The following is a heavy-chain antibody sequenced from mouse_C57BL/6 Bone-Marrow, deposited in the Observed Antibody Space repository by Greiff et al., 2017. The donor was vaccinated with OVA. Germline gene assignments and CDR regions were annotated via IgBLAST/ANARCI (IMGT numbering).Heavy chain of an antibody. CDR3: ARHEDGYYASYFDY. D-gene: IGHD2-3*01. CDR2: IYPGDGDT. J-gene: IGHJ2*01. Sequence: QVTLKVSGAELVKPGASVKISCKASGYAFSSSWMNWVKQRPGKGLEWIGRIYPGDGDTNYNGKFKGKATLTADKSSSTAYMQLSSLTSEDSAVYFCARHEDGYYASYFDYWGQGTTLTVSS. V-gene: IGHV1-82*01. CDR1: GYAFSSSW.